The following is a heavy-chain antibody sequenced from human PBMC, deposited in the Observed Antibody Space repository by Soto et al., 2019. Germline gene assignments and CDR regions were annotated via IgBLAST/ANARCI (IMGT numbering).Heavy chain of an antibody. J-gene: IGHJ6*02. V-gene: IGHV3-30*18. CDR3: AKDRIPGPGYSRYYYYGMDV. Sequence: TGGSLRLSCAASGFTFSSYGMHWVRQAPGKGLEWVAVISYDGSNKYYADSVKGRFTISRDNSKNTLYLQMNSLRAEDTAVYYCAKDRIPGPGYSRYYYYGMDVWGQGTTVTVSS. CDR2: ISYDGSNK. CDR1: GFTFSSYG. D-gene: IGHD1-26*01.